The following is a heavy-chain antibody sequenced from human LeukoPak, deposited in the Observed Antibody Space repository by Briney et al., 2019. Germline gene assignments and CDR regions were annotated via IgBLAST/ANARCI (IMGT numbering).Heavy chain of an antibody. Sequence: PGGSLRLSCAASGFTFSSYSMNWVRQAPGKGLEWVSSISSSSSYIYYADSVKGRFTISRDNAKNSLYLQMNSLRAEDTAVYYCARDWPNYCSSTSCYPFDYWGQGTLVTVSS. CDR3: ARDWPNYCSSTSCYPFDY. J-gene: IGHJ4*02. D-gene: IGHD2-2*01. CDR2: ISSSSSYI. V-gene: IGHV3-21*01. CDR1: GFTFSSYS.